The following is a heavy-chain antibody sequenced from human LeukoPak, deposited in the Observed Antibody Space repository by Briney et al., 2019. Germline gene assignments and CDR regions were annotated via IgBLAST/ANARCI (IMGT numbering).Heavy chain of an antibody. V-gene: IGHV3-7*01. CDR3: ARWDILTGYYQYYFDY. CDR1: GFTFSSYW. CDR2: IKQDGSEK. J-gene: IGHJ4*02. Sequence: GRSLRLSCAASGFTFSSYWMSWVRQAPGKGLEWVANIKQDGSEKYYVDSVKGRFTISRDNAKNSLYLQMNSLRAEDTAVYYCARWDILTGYYQYYFDYWGQGTLVTVSS. D-gene: IGHD3-9*01.